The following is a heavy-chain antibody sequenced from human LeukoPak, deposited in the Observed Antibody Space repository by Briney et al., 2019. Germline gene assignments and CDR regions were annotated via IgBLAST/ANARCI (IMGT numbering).Heavy chain of an antibody. D-gene: IGHD2-15*01. J-gene: IGHJ3*02. Sequence: GRSLRLSCAASGFTFSSYDMHWVRQATGKGLEWVSAIGTAGDTYYPGSVKGRFTISRENAKNSLYLQMNSLRAGDTAVYYCARGYCSGGSCYSLDAFDIWGQGTMVTVSS. CDR3: ARGYCSGGSCYSLDAFDI. CDR1: GFTFSSYD. V-gene: IGHV3-13*01. CDR2: IGTAGDT.